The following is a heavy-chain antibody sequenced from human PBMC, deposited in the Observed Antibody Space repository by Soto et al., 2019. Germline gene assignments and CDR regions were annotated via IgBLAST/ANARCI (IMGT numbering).Heavy chain of an antibody. V-gene: IGHV3-30*04. D-gene: IGHD6-13*01. Sequence: RWSLRLSCSASVFSCSSYAMHWFRQAPGKGLEWVAVIPYDGSDKYYADSVKGRFTISRDNSKNTLYLQMNSLTAEDTAVYYCARDRGLAAAGTFDYWGQGTLVTVSS. CDR3: ARDRGLAAAGTFDY. CDR2: IPYDGSDK. J-gene: IGHJ4*02. CDR1: VFSCSSYA.